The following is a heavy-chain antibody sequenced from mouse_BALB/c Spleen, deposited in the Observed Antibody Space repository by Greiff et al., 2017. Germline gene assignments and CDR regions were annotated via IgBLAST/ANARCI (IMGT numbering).Heavy chain of an antibody. CDR2: ISSGSSTI. J-gene: IGHJ2*01. CDR1: GFTFSSFG. Sequence: EVQLQESGGGLVQPGGSRKLSCAASGFTFSSFGMHWVRQAPEKGLEWVAYISSGSSTIYYADTVKGRFTISRDNPKNTLFLQMTSLRSEDTAMYYCARSYRYDKGYFDYWGQGTTLTVSS. CDR3: ARSYRYDKGYFDY. V-gene: IGHV5-17*02. D-gene: IGHD2-14*01.